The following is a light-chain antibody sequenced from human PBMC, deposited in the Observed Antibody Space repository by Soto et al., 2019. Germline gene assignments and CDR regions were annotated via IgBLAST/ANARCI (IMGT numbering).Light chain of an antibody. CDR2: GAS. Sequence: IVLTQSPGTRSLSPGERATLSCRASQSVSNNYLAWYQQKPGQAPRLLIYGASTRATDVPDRFSGSGSGADFTLSISRLEPEDFAVYYCQQYGSSPPRTFGQGTKVDIK. V-gene: IGKV3-20*01. CDR3: QQYGSSPPRT. J-gene: IGKJ1*01. CDR1: QSVSNNY.